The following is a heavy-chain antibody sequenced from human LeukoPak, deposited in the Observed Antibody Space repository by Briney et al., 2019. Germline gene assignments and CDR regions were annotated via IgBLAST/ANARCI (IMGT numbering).Heavy chain of an antibody. CDR1: GGSISSYY. V-gene: IGHV4-59*01. CDR3: ARGPEDVLLWCGESHFDY. D-gene: IGHD3-10*01. CDR2: IYYSGST. Sequence: PSETLSLTCTVSGGSISSYYWSWIRQPPGKGLEWIGYIYYSGSTNYNPSLKSRVTISVDTSKNQFSLKLSSVTAADTAVYYCARGPEDVLLWCGESHFDYWGQGTLVTVSS. J-gene: IGHJ4*02.